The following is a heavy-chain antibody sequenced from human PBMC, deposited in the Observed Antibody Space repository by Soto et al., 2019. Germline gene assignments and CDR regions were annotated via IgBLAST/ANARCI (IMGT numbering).Heavy chain of an antibody. CDR1: GFTFSSYS. J-gene: IGHJ6*02. D-gene: IGHD2-2*01. Sequence: GGALRLSCAASGFTFSSYSMNWVRQAPGKGLEGVSYISSSSSTIYYADSVKGRFTISRDNAKNSLYLQMNGLRDEDTAVYYCARVGEYCSSTSCHYYYYYGMDVWGQGTTVTVSS. V-gene: IGHV3-48*02. CDR3: ARVGEYCSSTSCHYYYYYGMDV. CDR2: ISSSSSTI.